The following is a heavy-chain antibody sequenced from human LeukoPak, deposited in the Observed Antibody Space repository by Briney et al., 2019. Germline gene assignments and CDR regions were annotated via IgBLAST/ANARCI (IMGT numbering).Heavy chain of an antibody. D-gene: IGHD6-19*01. CDR3: ARDQQWLIDY. Sequence: GSLRLSCAASGFTFSSYWMNWVRQAPGKGLVWVSRIASDGSSTTYADSVKGRFSISRDNAKNTLYLQMNSLRAEDTAVYYCARDQQWLIDYWGQGTLVTVSS. J-gene: IGHJ4*02. CDR1: GFTFSSYW. CDR2: IASDGSST. V-gene: IGHV3-74*01.